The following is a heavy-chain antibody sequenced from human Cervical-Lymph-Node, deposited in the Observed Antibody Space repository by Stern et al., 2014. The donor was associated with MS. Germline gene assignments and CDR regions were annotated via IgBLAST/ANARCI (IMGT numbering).Heavy chain of an antibody. CDR2: IIPLFGTT. CDR3: ARDLGVGPTAY. CDR1: GGTFSNSG. V-gene: IGHV1-69*06. J-gene: IGHJ4*02. D-gene: IGHD1-26*01. Sequence: QMQLVQSGSEVRKPGSSVKVSCKASGGTFSNSGFSWVRQAPGQGLEWMGGIIPLFGTTNYAQKFKGRATITADKSTGTAFLEFRSLTPDDTAVYYCARDLGVGPTAYWGQGTLVTVSS.